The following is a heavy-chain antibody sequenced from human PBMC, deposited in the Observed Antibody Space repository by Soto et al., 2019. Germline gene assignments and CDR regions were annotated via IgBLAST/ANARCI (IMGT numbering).Heavy chain of an antibody. J-gene: IGHJ4*02. CDR1: GGTFNTYA. CDR2: IIPIFGTA. Sequence: SVKVSCKASGGTFNTYAISWVRQAPGQGLEWMGGIIPIFGTANYAQKFQGRVTITADESTSTAYMELSGLRSEDTAMYYCARDHSSYYDSSVYSLYYFDYWGQGTLVTVSS. V-gene: IGHV1-69*13. CDR3: ARDHSSYYDSSVYSLYYFDY. D-gene: IGHD3-22*01.